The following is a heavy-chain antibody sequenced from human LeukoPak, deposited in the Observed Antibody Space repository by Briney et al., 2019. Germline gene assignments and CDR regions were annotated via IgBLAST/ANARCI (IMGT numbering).Heavy chain of an antibody. CDR1: GGSISSYY. D-gene: IGHD3-10*01. V-gene: IGHV4-4*07. J-gene: IGHJ4*02. Sequence: SETLSLICTVSGGSISSYYWSWIRQPAGKGLEWIGRIYTSGSTNYNPSLKSRVTMSVDTSKNQFSLKLSSVTAADTAVYYCARSLFTYYGSGSYYHDYWGQGTLVTVSS. CDR3: ARSLFTYYGSGSYYHDY. CDR2: IYTSGST.